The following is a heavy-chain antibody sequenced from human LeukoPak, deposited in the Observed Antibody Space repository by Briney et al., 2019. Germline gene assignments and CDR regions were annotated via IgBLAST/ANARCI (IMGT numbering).Heavy chain of an antibody. V-gene: IGHV4-39*01. CDR2: IYYSGST. Sequence: PSETLSLTCTVSGGSISSSSYYWGWIRQPPWKGLECIGSIYYSGSTYYNPSLKSRVTISVDTSKKQFSLNLSSVTAADTAVYYCARRSRGGFDYWGQGTLVTVSS. CDR1: GGSISSSSYY. J-gene: IGHJ4*02. CDR3: ARRSRGGFDY. D-gene: IGHD3-10*01.